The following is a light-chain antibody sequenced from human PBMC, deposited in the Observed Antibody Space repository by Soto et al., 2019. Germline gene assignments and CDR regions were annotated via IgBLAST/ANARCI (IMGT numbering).Light chain of an antibody. J-gene: IGKJ4*01. V-gene: IGKV1-5*01. CDR3: QQNNSYPCT. Sequence: IAQVSFFLSAFVGDRVTITFRDSQSISSWLAWYQQKPGKAPKLLIYDASSLDNGVPSRFSGSGAGTEFTLTITSLQPEDFATDYCQQNNSYPCTFGGGTQVDIK. CDR2: DAS. CDR1: QSISSW.